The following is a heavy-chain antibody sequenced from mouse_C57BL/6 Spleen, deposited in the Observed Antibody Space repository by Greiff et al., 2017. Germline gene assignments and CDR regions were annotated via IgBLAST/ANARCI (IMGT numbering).Heavy chain of an antibody. CDR2: IYPRSGNT. D-gene: IGHD1-1*01. CDR1: GYTFTSYG. V-gene: IGHV1-81*01. J-gene: IGHJ4*01. CDR3: SRMRYCNSYDARDC. Sequence: QVQLQQSGAELARPGASVKLSCKASGYTFTSYGISWVKQRTGQGLEWIGEIYPRSGNTYYNEKFKGKATLTADKSSSTAYMQLRSLTSEDSAVYFCSRMRYCNSYDARDCWGQGTSVTVSS.